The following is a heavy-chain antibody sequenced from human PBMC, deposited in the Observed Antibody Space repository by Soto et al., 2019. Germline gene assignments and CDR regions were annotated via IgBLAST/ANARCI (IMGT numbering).Heavy chain of an antibody. D-gene: IGHD1-26*01. J-gene: IGHJ4*02. CDR2: IIPIFGTA. CDR3: ARSYLGSYYFDY. Sequence: VKVSCKASGGTFSSYAISWLRQAPGQGLEWMGGIIPIFGTANYAQKFQGRVTITADESTSTAYMELSSLRSEDTAVYYCARSYLGSYYFDYWGQGTLVTVSS. CDR1: GGTFSSYA. V-gene: IGHV1-69*13.